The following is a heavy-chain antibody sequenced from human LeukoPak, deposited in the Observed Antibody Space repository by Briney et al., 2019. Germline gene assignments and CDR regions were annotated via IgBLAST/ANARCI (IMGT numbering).Heavy chain of an antibody. V-gene: IGHV3-21*01. CDR2: ISSSSSYI. Sequence: GGSLRLSCAASGFTFSSYSMNWVRQAPGKGLEWVSSISSSSSYIYYADSVKGRFTIPRDNAKNSLYLQMNSLRAEDTAVYYCARGQSTVTSALQHWGQGTLVTVSS. J-gene: IGHJ1*01. CDR1: GFTFSSYS. CDR3: ARGQSTVTSALQH. D-gene: IGHD4-17*01.